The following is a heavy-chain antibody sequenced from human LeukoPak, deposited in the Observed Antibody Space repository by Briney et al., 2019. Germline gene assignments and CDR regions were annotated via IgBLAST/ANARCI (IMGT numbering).Heavy chain of an antibody. D-gene: IGHD2-2*01. CDR1: GFTFSSYG. V-gene: IGHV3-30*03. CDR3: ARVMGRYCSSTSCYVDY. CDR2: ISYDGSNK. J-gene: IGHJ4*02. Sequence: QPGGSLRLSCVASGFTFSSYGMYWVRQAPGKGLEWVAVISYDGSNKYYADSVKGRFTISRDNSKNTLYLQMNSLRAEDTAVYYCARVMGRYCSSTSCYVDYWGQGTLVTVSS.